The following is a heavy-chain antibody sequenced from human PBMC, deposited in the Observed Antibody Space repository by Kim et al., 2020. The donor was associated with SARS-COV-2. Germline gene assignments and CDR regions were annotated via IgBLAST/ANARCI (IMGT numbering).Heavy chain of an antibody. V-gene: IGHV4-59*13. J-gene: IGHJ4*02. CDR2: IYYSGST. CDR3: ARGRKYYDFWSGYYIFDY. Sequence: SETLSLTCTVSGGSISSYYWSWIRQPPGKGLEWIGYIYYSGSTNYNPSLKSRVTISVDTSKNQFSLKLSSVTAADTAVYYCARGRKYYDFWSGYYIFDYWGQGTLVTVSP. D-gene: IGHD3-3*01. CDR1: GGSISSYY.